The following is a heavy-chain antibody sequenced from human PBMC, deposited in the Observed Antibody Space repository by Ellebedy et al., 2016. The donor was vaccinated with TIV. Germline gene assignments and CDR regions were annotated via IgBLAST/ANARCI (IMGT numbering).Heavy chain of an antibody. J-gene: IGHJ5*02. Sequence: AASVKVSCKASEYTFTNYYLHWLRQAPGQGPEWMGWVNPNTNATNYAQKFQGRVTIARDTSIRTVYMEVRSLRSDDTGVYYCARGAMALSWGQGTLVTVSS. CDR3: ARGAMALS. CDR2: VNPNTNAT. D-gene: IGHD5-24*01. CDR1: EYTFTNYY. V-gene: IGHV1-2*02.